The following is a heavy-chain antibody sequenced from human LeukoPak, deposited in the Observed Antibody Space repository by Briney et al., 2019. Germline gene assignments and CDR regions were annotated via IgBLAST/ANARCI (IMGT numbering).Heavy chain of an antibody. V-gene: IGHV3-53*01. CDR1: GFTVSSDY. D-gene: IGHD3-10*01. Sequence: GGSLRLSCVASGFTVSSDYMSWVRQAPGKGLEWVSAIYSGGSTYYADSVKGRFTISRDNSKNTVYLEVNSLRAEDTAVYYCARALSYGSLSHPVHWGQGTLVTVSP. CDR3: ARALSYGSLSHPVH. CDR2: IYSGGST. J-gene: IGHJ1*01.